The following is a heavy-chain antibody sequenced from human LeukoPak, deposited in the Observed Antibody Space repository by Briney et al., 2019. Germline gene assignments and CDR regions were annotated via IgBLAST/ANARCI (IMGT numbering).Heavy chain of an antibody. V-gene: IGHV3-74*01. D-gene: IGHD5-12*01. CDR3: ARVGGYEFDY. CDR2: INGDGRTA. J-gene: IGHJ4*02. CDR1: GFTFSIYW. Sequence: GGSLRLSCAASGFTFSIYWMHWVRQAPGEGLGWVSRINGDGRTATYADSVNGRFTISRDNAKNSLYLQMNSLRAEDTAVYYCARVGGYEFDYWGQGTLVTVSS.